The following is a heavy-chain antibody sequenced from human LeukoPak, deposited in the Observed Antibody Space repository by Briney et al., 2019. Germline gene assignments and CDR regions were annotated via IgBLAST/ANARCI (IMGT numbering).Heavy chain of an antibody. Sequence: LSETLSLTCTVSSGSINGYYWSSGRQPPGKGLEWLGFIYYSGSTSYNPSLKSRVTISVDTSKNQFSLYLRSVTAEDTAVYHCGRHPDCSSIGCSRFLFGGQGTLVTVSS. CDR2: IYYSGST. V-gene: IGHV4-59*08. D-gene: IGHD2-2*01. J-gene: IGHJ4*02. CDR3: GRHPDCSSIGCSRFLF. CDR1: SGSINGYY.